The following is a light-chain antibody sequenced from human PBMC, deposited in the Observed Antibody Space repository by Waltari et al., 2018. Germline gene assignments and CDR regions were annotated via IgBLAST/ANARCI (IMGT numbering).Light chain of an antibody. CDR3: QQDGGSLPLT. Sequence: EIVLTQSPGTLSLSPGERATLSCRTSHSSTSSSLAWYQQKPGQAPRLRIYGASSRATGIPDRFSGSGSGTDLTLTISRLEPEDLAVYYCQQDGGSLPLTFGGGTKVEIK. CDR2: GAS. V-gene: IGKV3-20*01. CDR1: HSSTSSS. J-gene: IGKJ4*01.